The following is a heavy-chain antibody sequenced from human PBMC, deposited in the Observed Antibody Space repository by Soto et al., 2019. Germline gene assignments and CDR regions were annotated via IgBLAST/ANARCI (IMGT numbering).Heavy chain of an antibody. V-gene: IGHV1-18*04. J-gene: IGHJ6*02. CDR2: ISAYNGNT. D-gene: IGHD3-16*01. CDR3: AKGRGGPVTYGMDV. CDR1: GYTFTSYG. Sequence: ASVKVSCKASGYTFTSYGISWVRQAPGQGLEWMGWISAYNGNTNYAQKLQGRVTMTTDTSTSTAYMELRSLRSDDTAVYYCAKGRGGPVTYGMDVWGQGTTVTVSS.